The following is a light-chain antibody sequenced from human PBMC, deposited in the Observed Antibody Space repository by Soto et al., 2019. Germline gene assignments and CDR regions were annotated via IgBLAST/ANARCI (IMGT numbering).Light chain of an antibody. V-gene: IGLV3-21*04. CDR2: YDR. CDR3: QLWDGGTGHRV. CDR1: NIGSKS. Sequence: SYVLTQPPSVSVAPGKAARITCGGNNIGSKSVHWYQQKPGQAPLLVIYYDRDRPSGIPERFSGSNSGNTATLTISRVEAGDEDDYYCQLWDGGTGHRVFGGGTNVTVL. J-gene: IGLJ2*01.